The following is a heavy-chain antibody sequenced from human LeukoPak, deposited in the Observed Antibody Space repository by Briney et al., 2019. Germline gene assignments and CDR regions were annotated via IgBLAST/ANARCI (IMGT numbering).Heavy chain of an antibody. J-gene: IGHJ3*02. D-gene: IGHD1-1*01. CDR1: GGSISTYY. CDR3: AVNLTRHTFDI. Sequence: SETLSLTCTVSGGSISTYYWRWIRQSPGKGLEWIGSIYYSGSTNYNPSLKRRVTISVDTSKNQCSLELSSVTAGDTAVYYCAVNLTRHTFDIWGQGTMVTVSS. CDR2: IYYSGST. V-gene: IGHV4-59*08.